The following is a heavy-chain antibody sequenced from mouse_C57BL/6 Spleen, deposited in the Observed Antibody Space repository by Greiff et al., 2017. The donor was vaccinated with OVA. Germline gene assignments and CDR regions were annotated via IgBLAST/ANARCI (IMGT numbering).Heavy chain of an antibody. CDR1: GYSITSGYY. D-gene: IGHD1-1*01. CDR3: AIYYYGSSYWYFDV. CDR2: ISYDGST. Sequence: EVKLMESGPGLVKPSQSLSLTCSVTGYSITSGYYWNWIRQFPGNKLEWMGYISYDGSTNYNPSLKNRISITRDTSKNQFFLKLNSVTTEDTATYYCAIYYYGSSYWYFDVWGTGTTVTVSS. V-gene: IGHV3-6*01. J-gene: IGHJ1*03.